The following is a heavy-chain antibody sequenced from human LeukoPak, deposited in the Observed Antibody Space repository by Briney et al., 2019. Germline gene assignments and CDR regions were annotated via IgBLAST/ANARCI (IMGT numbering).Heavy chain of an antibody. CDR2: IIPIFGTA. Sequence: SVKVSCKASGGTFSSYAISWVRQAPGQGLEWMGGIIPIFGTANYAQKFQGRVTITADESTSTAYMELSSLRSEDTAVYYCATGGEDRPPLYYYYGMDVWGQGTTVTVSS. CDR3: ATGGEDRPPLYYYYGMDV. D-gene: IGHD3-16*01. CDR1: GGTFSSYA. V-gene: IGHV1-69*13. J-gene: IGHJ6*02.